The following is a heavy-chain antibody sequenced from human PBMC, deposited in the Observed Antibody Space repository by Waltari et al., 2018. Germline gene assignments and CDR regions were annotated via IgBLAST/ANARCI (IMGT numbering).Heavy chain of an antibody. Sequence: QVNLVESGGGLVKPGGSLRLSCAVSGFTFSDYYMSWVRQAPGKGREGVSSMSSIGSLINYADSVKGRFTISRDNAKNSLYLQMSGLTAEDTAVYYCARDPAGSYYLDYWGQGTLVTVSS. D-gene: IGHD1-26*01. J-gene: IGHJ4*02. CDR1: GFTFSDYY. CDR2: MSSIGSLI. CDR3: ARDPAGSYYLDY. V-gene: IGHV3-11*01.